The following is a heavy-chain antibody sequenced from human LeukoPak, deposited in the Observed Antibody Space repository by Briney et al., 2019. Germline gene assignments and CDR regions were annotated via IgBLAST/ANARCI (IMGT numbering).Heavy chain of an antibody. D-gene: IGHD3-16*01. V-gene: IGHV3-21*01. Sequence: PGGSLRLSCSASGFSFSDYDMNWVRQAPGKGLEWVSSISYLSTHVYYGESVKGRFSISRDNAKNSLFLQMNSLGAEDTAIYYCGRAFPPLRTSSAGDLWGQGILVTVSS. CDR3: GRAFPPLRTSSAGDL. CDR2: ISYLSTHV. CDR1: GFSFSDYD. J-gene: IGHJ4*02.